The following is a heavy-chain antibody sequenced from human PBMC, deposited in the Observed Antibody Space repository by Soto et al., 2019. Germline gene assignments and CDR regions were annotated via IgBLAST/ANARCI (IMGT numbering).Heavy chain of an antibody. V-gene: IGHV1-46*01. D-gene: IGHD5-12*01. Sequence: GASVQVSCKASGYTFTSYEMYWVRQAPGQGLEWLELFHLSFGITTYAQNFQGRVTLTRDTSTSTVYLELSSLRFEDTAVYYCARDRRDGYNTFDYWGQGTLVTVSS. CDR2: FHLSFGIT. J-gene: IGHJ4*02. CDR1: GYTFTSYE. CDR3: ARDRRDGYNTFDY.